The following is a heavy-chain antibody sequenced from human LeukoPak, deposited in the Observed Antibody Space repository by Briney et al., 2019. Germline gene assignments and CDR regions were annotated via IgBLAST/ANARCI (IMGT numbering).Heavy chain of an antibody. CDR3: ARDVIRFLEWPQGWFDP. D-gene: IGHD3-3*01. CDR1: GGSISSGSYY. V-gene: IGHV4-61*02. Sequence: SETLSLTCTVSGGSISSGSYYWSWIRQPAGKGLEWIGRIYTSGSTNYNPSLKSRVTISVDTSKNQFSLKLSSVTAADTAVYYCARDVIRFLEWPQGWFDPWGQGTLVTVSS. CDR2: IYTSGST. J-gene: IGHJ5*02.